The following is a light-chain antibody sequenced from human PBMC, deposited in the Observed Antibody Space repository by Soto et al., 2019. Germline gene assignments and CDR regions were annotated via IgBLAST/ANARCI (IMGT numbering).Light chain of an antibody. CDR1: QDITSG. J-gene: IGKJ5*01. Sequence: DIQMTQSPSSVSASVGDRVTITCRASQDITSGLAWYQQRPGRAPKLLIYAASSLQSGVPSRFSGSGSGTDFTLTISSLQPEDFATYYCQQANSFPITFGQGTRLEI. V-gene: IGKV1-12*01. CDR2: AAS. CDR3: QQANSFPIT.